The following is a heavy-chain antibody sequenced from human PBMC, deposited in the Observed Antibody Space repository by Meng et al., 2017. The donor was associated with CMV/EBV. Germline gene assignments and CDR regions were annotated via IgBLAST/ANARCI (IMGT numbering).Heavy chain of an antibody. J-gene: IGHJ6*02. CDR1: GFTFSSYW. Sequence: GGSLRLSCAASGFTFSSYWMSWVRQAPGKGLEWVANIKQDGSEKYYVDSVKGRFTISRDNAKNSLYLQMNSLRAEDTAVYYCARAISGWRVYYYYYVMDVWGQGTTVTVSS. V-gene: IGHV3-7*01. D-gene: IGHD6-19*01. CDR2: IKQDGSEK. CDR3: ARAISGWRVYYYYYVMDV.